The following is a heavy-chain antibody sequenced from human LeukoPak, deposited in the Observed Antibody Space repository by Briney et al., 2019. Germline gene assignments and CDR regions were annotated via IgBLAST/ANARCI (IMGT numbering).Heavy chain of an antibody. CDR2: IYWDDDK. V-gene: IGHV2-5*02. Sequence: ESGPTLVKPTQTLTLTFAFSGFSLSTSGVGVGWIRQPPGKALEWHALIYWDDDKRYSPSLKSRLTITKDTSKNQVVLTMTNMDPVDTATYYCTHRRLVYDSSGYYYGAFDIWGQGTMVTVSS. J-gene: IGHJ3*02. CDR1: GFSLSTSGVG. D-gene: IGHD3-22*01. CDR3: THRRLVYDSSGYYYGAFDI.